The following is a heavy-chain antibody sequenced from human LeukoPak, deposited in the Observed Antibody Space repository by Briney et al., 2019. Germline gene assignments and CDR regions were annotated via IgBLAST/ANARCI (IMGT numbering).Heavy chain of an antibody. V-gene: IGHV1-18*01. CDR1: GYTFTSYG. D-gene: IGHD3-10*01. Sequence: ASVKVSCKASGYTFTSYGISWVRQAPGQGLEWMGWISAYNGNTNYAQKLQGRVTMTTDTSTSTAYMELRSLRSDDTAVYYCARDGRLRVSMGSFYYWGQGTLVTVSS. CDR2: ISAYNGNT. CDR3: ARDGRLRVSMGSFYY. J-gene: IGHJ4*02.